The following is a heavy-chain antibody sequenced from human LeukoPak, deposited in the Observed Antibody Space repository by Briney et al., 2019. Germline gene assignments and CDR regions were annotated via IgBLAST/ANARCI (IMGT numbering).Heavy chain of an antibody. V-gene: IGHV3-53*01. Sequence: PGGSLRLSCAASGFTVSSNYMSWVRQAPGKGLEWVSVIYSGGSTYYADSVKGRFTISRDNSKNTLYLQMNSLRAEDTAVYYCASDPFNTYYYYGMDVWGQGTTVTVSS. CDR1: GFTVSSNY. J-gene: IGHJ6*02. CDR3: ASDPFNTYYYYGMDV. CDR2: IYSGGST.